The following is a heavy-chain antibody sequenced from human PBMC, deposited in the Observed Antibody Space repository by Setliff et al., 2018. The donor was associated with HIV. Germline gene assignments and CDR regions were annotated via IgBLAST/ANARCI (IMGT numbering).Heavy chain of an antibody. CDR3: ARDLVGATGFDY. V-gene: IGHV1-2*06. D-gene: IGHD1-26*01. J-gene: IGHJ4*02. CDR1: GYTFTGYY. CDR2: INPNSGGT. Sequence: AASVKVSCKASGYTFTGYYMHWVRQAPGQGLEWMGRINPNSGGTNYAQKFQGRVTMTRDTSISTAYMELSRLRSGDTAVYYCARDLVGATGFDYWGQGTLVTVSS.